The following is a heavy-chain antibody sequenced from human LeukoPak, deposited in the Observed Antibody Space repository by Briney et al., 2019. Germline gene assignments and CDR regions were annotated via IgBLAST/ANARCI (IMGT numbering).Heavy chain of an antibody. D-gene: IGHD4-23*01. CDR1: GFTFSSFA. CDR2: ISGSGDST. J-gene: IGHJ3*02. Sequence: GGSLRLSCAASGFTFSSFALSWVRQAPGKGLEWVSSISGSGDSTYYMESVKGRFTISRDNSENTLYLQMNSLRADDTAVYYCARRMTTVVTKPHRVGAFDIWGQGTMVTVSS. CDR3: ARRMTTVVTKPHRVGAFDI. V-gene: IGHV3-23*01.